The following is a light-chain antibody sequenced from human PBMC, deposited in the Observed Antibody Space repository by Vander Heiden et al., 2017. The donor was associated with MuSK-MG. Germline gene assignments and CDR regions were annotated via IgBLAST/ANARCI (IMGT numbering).Light chain of an antibody. CDR1: QSVSSY. Sequence: EIVLTQSPATLSLSPGDRATLSCRDSQSVSSYLAWYQQKPGQAPRLLIYDASNRDNGSPARFSGSGAGTDFTLTISSREPEDVAVYYCQQRSNWPPVTVGGGTKVESK. V-gene: IGKV3-11*01. J-gene: IGKJ4*01. CDR2: DAS. CDR3: QQRSNWPPVT.